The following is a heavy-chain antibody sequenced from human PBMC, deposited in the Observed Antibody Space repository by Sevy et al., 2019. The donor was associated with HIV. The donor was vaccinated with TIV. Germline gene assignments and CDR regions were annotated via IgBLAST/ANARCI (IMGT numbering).Heavy chain of an antibody. Sequence: GGSLRLSCAASGFTFSSYSMNWVRQAPGKGLEWVSSISSSSSYIYYADSVKGRFTISRDNAKNSLYLQMNSLRAEDTAVYYCARFQQRVNYYYYYMDVWGKGTTVTVSS. V-gene: IGHV3-21*01. CDR3: ARFQQRVNYYYYYMDV. J-gene: IGHJ6*03. CDR2: ISSSSSYI. CDR1: GFTFSSYS. D-gene: IGHD6-6*01.